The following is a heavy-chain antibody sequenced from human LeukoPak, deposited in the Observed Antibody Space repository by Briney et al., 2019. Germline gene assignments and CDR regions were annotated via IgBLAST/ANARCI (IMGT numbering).Heavy chain of an antibody. J-gene: IGHJ4*02. D-gene: IGHD4-23*01. Sequence: GGSLRLSCAASGFTFSNYAMSWVRQAPGKGLEWVSVIRGSVGSTYYADTVKGRFNISRDNSKNTRYLQMNSLRAEDTAVYYCEKLLGGNPAYYFDYWGQGTLVTVSS. CDR2: IRGSVGST. CDR1: GFTFSNYA. V-gene: IGHV3-23*01. CDR3: EKLLGGNPAYYFDY.